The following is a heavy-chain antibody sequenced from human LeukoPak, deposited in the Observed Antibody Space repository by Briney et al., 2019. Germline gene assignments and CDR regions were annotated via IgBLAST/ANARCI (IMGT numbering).Heavy chain of an antibody. Sequence: ASVKVSCKASGYTFTSYDINWVRQATGQGLEWMGWMNPNSGNTGYAQKFQGRVTMTRNTSISTAYMELSSLRSEDTAVYYCARHTGGRNYDFWSGYYGYYYYMDVCGKGTTVTVSS. CDR3: ARHTGGRNYDFWSGYYGYYYYMDV. D-gene: IGHD3-3*01. CDR1: GYTFTSYD. CDR2: MNPNSGNT. J-gene: IGHJ6*03. V-gene: IGHV1-8*01.